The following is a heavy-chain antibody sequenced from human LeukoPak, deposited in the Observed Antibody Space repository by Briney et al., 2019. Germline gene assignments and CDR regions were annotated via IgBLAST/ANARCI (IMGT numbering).Heavy chain of an antibody. Sequence: GGSLRLSCAASGFTFSSYWMSWVRQAPGEGLEWVANIKQDGSEKYYVDSVKGRFTISRDNAKNSLYLQMNSMRAEDTAVYYCARDRGTSHGYFDYWGQGTLVTVSS. CDR3: ARDRGTSHGYFDY. V-gene: IGHV3-7*01. D-gene: IGHD1-14*01. CDR2: IKQDGSEK. CDR1: GFTFSSYW. J-gene: IGHJ4*02.